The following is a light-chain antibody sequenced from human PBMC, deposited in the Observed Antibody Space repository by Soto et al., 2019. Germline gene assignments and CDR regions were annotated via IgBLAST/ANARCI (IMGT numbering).Light chain of an antibody. Sequence: DIQMTQSPSTLSASVGDRVTITCRASQSISSCWAWYQQKPGKAPKVLIYKASSLASGVPSRFGGSGSVTEFTLTISSLQPDDFAAYYCQQYNTCPWTFGQGTQVEIK. V-gene: IGKV1-5*03. J-gene: IGKJ1*01. CDR1: QSISSC. CDR2: KAS. CDR3: QQYNTCPWT.